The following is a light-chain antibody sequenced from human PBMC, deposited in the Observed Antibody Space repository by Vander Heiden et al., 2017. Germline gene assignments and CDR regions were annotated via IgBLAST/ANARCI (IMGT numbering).Light chain of an antibody. Sequence: DVVMTQSPLFLPVTLGQAASIPCRSGQSLVNTDGHTYLNWFQQRPGQSPRRLIYKISNRDYGVPDRFSGSGSGTDFTLKISRVEAEDVGVYYCMQGTHWPYTFGQGTHLEIK. V-gene: IGKV2-30*01. CDR2: KIS. J-gene: IGKJ2*01. CDR1: QSLVNTDGHTY. CDR3: MQGTHWPYT.